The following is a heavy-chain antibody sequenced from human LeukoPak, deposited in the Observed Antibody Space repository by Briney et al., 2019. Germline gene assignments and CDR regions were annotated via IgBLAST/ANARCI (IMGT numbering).Heavy chain of an antibody. CDR2: IYYSGST. Sequence: SETLSLTCTVSGGSISSSSYYWGWIRQPPGKGLEWIGYIYYSGSTNYNPSLKSRVTISVDTSKNQFSLKLSSVTAADTAVYYCAREGGPDAFDIWGQGTMVTVSS. CDR3: AREGGPDAFDI. D-gene: IGHD2-15*01. J-gene: IGHJ3*02. CDR1: GGSISSSSYY. V-gene: IGHV4-61*01.